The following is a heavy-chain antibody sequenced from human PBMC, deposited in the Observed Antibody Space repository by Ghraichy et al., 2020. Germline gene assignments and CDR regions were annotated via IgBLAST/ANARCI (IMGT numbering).Heavy chain of an antibody. Sequence: SETLSLTCTVSGGSISSSSYYWGWIRQPPGKGLEWIGSIYYSGSTYYNPSLKSRVTISVDTSKNQFSLKLSSVTAADTAVYYCARLKKGWELRILIFDLWGRGTLVTVSS. CDR1: GGSISSSSYY. V-gene: IGHV4-39*01. CDR2: IYYSGST. D-gene: IGHD1-26*01. J-gene: IGHJ2*01. CDR3: ARLKKGWELRILIFDL.